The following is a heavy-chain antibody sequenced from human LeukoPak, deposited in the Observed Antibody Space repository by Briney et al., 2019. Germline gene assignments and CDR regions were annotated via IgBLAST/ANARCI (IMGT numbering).Heavy chain of an antibody. V-gene: IGHV1-69*06. CDR1: GGTFSSYA. D-gene: IGHD6-19*01. CDR2: IIPIFGTA. CDR3: ARTVDSSGWYGYFDL. J-gene: IGHJ2*01. Sequence: ASVKVSCKASGGTFSSYAISWVRQAPGQGLEWMGGIIPIFGTANYAQKFQGRVTITADKSTSTAYMGLSSLRSEDTAVYYCARTVDSSGWYGYFDLWGRGTLVTVSS.